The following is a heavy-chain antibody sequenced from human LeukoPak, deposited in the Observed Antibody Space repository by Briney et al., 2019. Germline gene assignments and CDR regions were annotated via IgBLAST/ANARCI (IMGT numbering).Heavy chain of an antibody. D-gene: IGHD6-19*01. CDR3: AGYSSGWVYGMDV. J-gene: IGHJ6*02. Sequence: GGSLRLSCAASGFTFSDYYMSWIRQAPGKGLEWVSYISSSSSYTKYGDSVKGRFTISRDNAKNSLYLQVNSLRAEDTAVYYCAGYSSGWVYGMDVWGQATTVAVSS. CDR1: GFTFSDYY. CDR2: ISSSSSYT. V-gene: IGHV3-11*06.